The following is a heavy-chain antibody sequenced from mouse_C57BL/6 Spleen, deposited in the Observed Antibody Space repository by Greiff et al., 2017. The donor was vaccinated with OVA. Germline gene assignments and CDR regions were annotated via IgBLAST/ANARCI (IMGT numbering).Heavy chain of an antibody. Sequence: VQLQQPGAELVKPGASVKMSRKASGYTFTSYWITWVKQRPGQGLEWIGDIYPGSGSTNYNEKFKSKATLTVDTSSSTAYMQLSSLTSEDSAVYYCANYDYDGPHAMDYWGQGTSVTVSS. V-gene: IGHV1-55*01. CDR3: ANYDYDGPHAMDY. D-gene: IGHD2-4*01. CDR2: IYPGSGST. CDR1: GYTFTSYW. J-gene: IGHJ4*01.